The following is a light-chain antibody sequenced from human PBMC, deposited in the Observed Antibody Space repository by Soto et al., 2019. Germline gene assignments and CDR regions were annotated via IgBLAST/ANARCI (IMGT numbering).Light chain of an antibody. CDR2: AAS. CDR3: QHLNSYPRT. CDR1: QNINSY. Sequence: DIQFTQSPSVLSASVGDRFTITCRASQNINSYLDWYQQKPGKVTKLLIYAASTLHSGVPSRFSGSGSGTEFTLTISSLQPEDFATYYCQHLNSYPRTFGQGTKVEI. J-gene: IGKJ1*01. V-gene: IGKV1-9*01.